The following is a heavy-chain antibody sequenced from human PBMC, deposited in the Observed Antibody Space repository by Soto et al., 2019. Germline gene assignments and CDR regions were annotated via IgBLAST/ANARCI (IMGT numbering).Heavy chain of an antibody. Sequence: GPSVKVSCKASGGKFINYGISWVRQAPGQGPEWMGGIIPMFATPNYAQKFQGRVTITADASTSTAYMELSGLRSDDAAVYYCAGGLELRYMEWLFNYWGPGTQVTVSS. CDR1: GGKFINYG. J-gene: IGHJ4*02. D-gene: IGHD3-3*01. CDR3: AGGLELRYMEWLFNY. CDR2: IIPMFATP. V-gene: IGHV1-69*13.